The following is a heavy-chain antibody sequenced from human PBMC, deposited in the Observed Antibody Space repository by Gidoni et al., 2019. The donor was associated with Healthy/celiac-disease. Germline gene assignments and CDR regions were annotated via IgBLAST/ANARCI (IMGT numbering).Heavy chain of an antibody. J-gene: IGHJ6*02. CDR3: ARVVAATGDDYYYGMDV. CDR1: GYTFTRYY. D-gene: IGHD2-15*01. CDR2: INPSGGST. V-gene: IGHV1-46*01. Sequence: QVQLVQSGAEVKKPGASVKVSCKASGYTFTRYYMHWVRQAPGQGLEWMGIINPSGGSTSYAQKFQGRVTMTRDTSTSTVYMELSSLRSEDTAVYYCARVVAATGDDYYYGMDVWGQGTTVTVSS.